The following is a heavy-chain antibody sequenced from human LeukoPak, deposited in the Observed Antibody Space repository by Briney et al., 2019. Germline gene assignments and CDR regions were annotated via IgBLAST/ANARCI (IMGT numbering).Heavy chain of an antibody. CDR1: GCTFTRYY. V-gene: IGHV1-46*01. Sequence: ASVKVSCKASGCTFTRYYMHWVRQAPGQGLEWMAMINPSGGSTTYAQKFQGRVTMTPDTSTRTVYMELSSLRFEDTAVYYCAGEFAAMVTKAFDIWGPGTMVTVSS. CDR2: INPSGGST. J-gene: IGHJ3*02. CDR3: AGEFAAMVTKAFDI. D-gene: IGHD5-18*01.